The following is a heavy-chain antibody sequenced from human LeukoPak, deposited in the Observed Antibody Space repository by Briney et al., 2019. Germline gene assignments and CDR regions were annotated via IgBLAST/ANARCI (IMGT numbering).Heavy chain of an antibody. Sequence: GASVKVSCKASGYTFTSYDINWVRQATGQGLEWMGWMNPNSGNTGYAQKFQGRVTITRNTSISTAYMELSSLRSEDTAVYYCARSPQVGATSFDYWGQGTLVTVSS. CDR3: ARSPQVGATSFDY. D-gene: IGHD1-26*01. V-gene: IGHV1-8*03. CDR2: MNPNSGNT. J-gene: IGHJ4*02. CDR1: GYTFTSYD.